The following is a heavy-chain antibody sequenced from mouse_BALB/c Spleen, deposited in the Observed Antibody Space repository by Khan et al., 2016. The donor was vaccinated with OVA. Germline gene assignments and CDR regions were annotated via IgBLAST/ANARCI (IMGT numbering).Heavy chain of an antibody. D-gene: IGHD2-10*02. CDR2: ISYSGNT. Sequence: VQLKQSGPGLVKPSQSLSLTCTVTGYSITSDYAWNWNRQFPGNKLEWMGYISYSGNTKYNPSLKSRTSVTRDKSKNQFFLQLNSVTAEDTATYYCARVYGGDFDYWGQGTTLTVSS. CDR1: GYSITSDYA. J-gene: IGHJ2*01. CDR3: ARVYGGDFDY. V-gene: IGHV3-2*02.